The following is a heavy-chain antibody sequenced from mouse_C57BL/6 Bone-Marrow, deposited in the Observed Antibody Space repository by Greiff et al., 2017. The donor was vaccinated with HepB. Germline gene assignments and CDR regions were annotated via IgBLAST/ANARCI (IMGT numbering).Heavy chain of an antibody. Sequence: EVMLVESGGGLVKPGGSLKLSCAASGFTFSSYTMSWVRQTPEKRLEWVATISGGGGNTYYPDSVKGRFTISRDNAKHTLYLQMSSLRSEDTALYYCARRDGSSPYYAMDYWGQGTSVTVSS. D-gene: IGHD1-1*01. J-gene: IGHJ4*01. V-gene: IGHV5-9*01. CDR3: ARRDGSSPYYAMDY. CDR1: GFTFSSYT. CDR2: ISGGGGNT.